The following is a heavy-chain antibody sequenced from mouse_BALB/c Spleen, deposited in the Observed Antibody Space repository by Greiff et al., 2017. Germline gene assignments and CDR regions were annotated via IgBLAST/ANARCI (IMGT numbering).Heavy chain of an antibody. CDR2: ISSGGSYT. CDR3: ARPYTMITTYYFDY. CDR1: GFTFSSYG. D-gene: IGHD2-4*01. J-gene: IGHJ2*01. V-gene: IGHV5-6*02. Sequence: DVKLQESGGDLVKPGGSLKLSCAASGFTFSSYGMSWVRQTPDKRLEWVATISSGGSYTYYPDSVKGRFTISRDNAKNTLYLQMSSLKSEDTAMYYCARPYTMITTYYFDYWGQGTTLTVSS.